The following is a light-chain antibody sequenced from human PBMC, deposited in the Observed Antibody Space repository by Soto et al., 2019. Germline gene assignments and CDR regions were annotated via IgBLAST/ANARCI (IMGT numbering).Light chain of an antibody. CDR2: EVT. V-gene: IGLV2-14*01. CDR3: SSYTSSSHVV. CDR1: SSEVGAYNF. J-gene: IGLJ2*01. Sequence: QSALTQPASVSGSPGQSITISCAGSSSEVGAYNFVSWYQQHPGKAPKLMIYEVTSRPSGISRRFSGSKSANTASLTISGLQPEDEADYYCSSYTSSSHVVFGGGTKLTVL.